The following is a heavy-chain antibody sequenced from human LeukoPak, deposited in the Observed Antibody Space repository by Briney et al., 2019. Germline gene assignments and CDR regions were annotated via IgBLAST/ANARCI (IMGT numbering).Heavy chain of an antibody. J-gene: IGHJ4*02. V-gene: IGHV3-33*06. CDR2: IWHDGSHT. CDR1: GFTFSNYG. Sequence: GGSLRLSCAASGFTFSNYGFHWVSQTPGKGLEWVAVIWHDGSHTYYSDSVKGRFTISRDNAKNTVYLQMDSLRVQDTAIYYCAKDNDAYGDSYFDSWGQGTLVTVSS. D-gene: IGHD4-17*01. CDR3: AKDNDAYGDSYFDS.